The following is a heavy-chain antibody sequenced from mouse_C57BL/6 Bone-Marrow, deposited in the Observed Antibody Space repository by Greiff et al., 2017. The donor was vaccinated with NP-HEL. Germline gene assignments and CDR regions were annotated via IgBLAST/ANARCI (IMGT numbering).Heavy chain of an antibody. D-gene: IGHD1-1*01. CDR1: GFTFTDYY. CDR2: IRNKANGYTT. Sequence: EVKLVESGGGLVQPGGSLSLSCAASGFTFTDYYMSWVRQPPGKALEWLGFIRNKANGYTTEYSASVKGRFTISRDNSQSILYLQMNALRAEDSATYYCARYQNTTVVAEAMDYWGQGTSVTVSS. V-gene: IGHV7-3*01. CDR3: ARYQNTTVVAEAMDY. J-gene: IGHJ4*01.